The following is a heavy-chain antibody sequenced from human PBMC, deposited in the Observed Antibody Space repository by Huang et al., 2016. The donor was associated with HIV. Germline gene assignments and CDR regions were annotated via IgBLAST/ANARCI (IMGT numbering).Heavy chain of an antibody. D-gene: IGHD3-22*01. CDR1: GGSSSGHY. CDR3: ARMFKYDSGGYWGNDAFDI. CDR2: ISDRGST. J-gene: IGHJ3*02. Sequence: QVQLQQWGAELLKPSETLSLTCAVSGGSSSGHYWTWIRQPPGRGLEWIGEISDRGSTTYNPSLKSRVTISGDTSQSQFSLKLNSVTAADTAIYYCARMFKYDSGGYWGNDAFDIWGQGTMVTVSS. V-gene: IGHV4-34*02.